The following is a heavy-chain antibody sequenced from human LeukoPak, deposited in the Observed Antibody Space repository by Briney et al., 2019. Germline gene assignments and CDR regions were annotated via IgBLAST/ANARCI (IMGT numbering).Heavy chain of an antibody. Sequence: GGSLRLSCEASGFAFTDFGIHWVRQAPGKGLEWVAVTWSDGNKKYYGESVKGRFTISRDNSKNSLYLQMNSLRAEDMALYYCAKAARGTAMVVRFDYWGQGTLVTVSS. D-gene: IGHD5-18*01. CDR1: GFAFTDFG. V-gene: IGHV3-30*02. J-gene: IGHJ4*02. CDR2: TWSDGNKK. CDR3: AKAARGTAMVVRFDY.